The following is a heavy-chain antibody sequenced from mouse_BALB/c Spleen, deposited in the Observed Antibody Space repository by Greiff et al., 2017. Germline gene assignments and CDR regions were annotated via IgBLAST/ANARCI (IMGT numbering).Heavy chain of an antibody. CDR1: GYTFTSYV. Sequence: VHVKQSGPELVKPGASVKMSCKASGYTFTSYVMHWVKQKPGQGLEWIGYINPYNDGTKYNEKFKGKATLTSDKSSSTAYMELSSLTSEDSAVYYCARYYYAKSSFDYWGQGTTLTVSS. J-gene: IGHJ2*01. CDR2: INPYNDGT. CDR3: ARYYYAKSSFDY. D-gene: IGHD2-1*01. V-gene: IGHV1-14*01.